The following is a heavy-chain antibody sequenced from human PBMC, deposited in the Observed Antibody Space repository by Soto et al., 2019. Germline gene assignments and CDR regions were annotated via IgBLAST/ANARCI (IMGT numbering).Heavy chain of an antibody. J-gene: IGHJ4*02. CDR3: ENVHIWCGSSRCYTEGFDY. CDR2: VSASASNT. Sequence: EVQLLQHGGGLVQPGGSLRLTCAASGFTFSDYAMSWVRQAPGKGLEGASAVSASASNTHYADSVKGRFTISRDNSKNTLFLQMDSLRAEDTALYYCENVHIWCGSSRCYTEGFDYWGQGTLVIVSS. D-gene: IGHD2-2*01. CDR1: GFTFSDYA. V-gene: IGHV3-23*01.